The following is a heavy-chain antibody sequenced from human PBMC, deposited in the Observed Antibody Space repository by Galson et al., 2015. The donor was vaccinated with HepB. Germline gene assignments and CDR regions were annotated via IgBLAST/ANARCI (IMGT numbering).Heavy chain of an antibody. CDR2: VSGSDGST. CDR1: GFTVTTNG. J-gene: IGHJ4*02. CDR3: ARGISGTYGTLFDF. Sequence: SLRLSCAVSGFTVTTNGMSWVRQAPGKGLEWVSGVSGSDGSTWYADSVRGRFTISRDNGANTLFLQMNSLTTEDTAMYYCARGISGTYGTLFDFWGQGTLVTVSS. D-gene: IGHD1-26*01. V-gene: IGHV3-23*01.